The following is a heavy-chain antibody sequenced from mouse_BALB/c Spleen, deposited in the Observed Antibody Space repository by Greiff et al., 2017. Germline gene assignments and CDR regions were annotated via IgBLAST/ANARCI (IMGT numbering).Heavy chain of an antibody. CDR1: GFNIKDTY. D-gene: IGHD1-1*01. V-gene: IGHV14-3*02. J-gene: IGHJ4*01. Sequence: VQLQQSGAELVKPGASVKLSCTASGFNIKDTYMHWVKQRPEQGLEWIGRIDPANGNTKYDPKFQGKATITADTSSNTAYLQLSSLTSEDTAVYYCASPTTVVATRAMDYWGQGTSVTVSS. CDR3: ASPTTVVATRAMDY. CDR2: IDPANGNT.